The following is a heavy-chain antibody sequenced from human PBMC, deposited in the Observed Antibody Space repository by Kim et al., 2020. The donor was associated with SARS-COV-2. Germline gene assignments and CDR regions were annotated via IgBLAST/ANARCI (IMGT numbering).Heavy chain of an antibody. J-gene: IGHJ3*02. D-gene: IGHD6-13*01. CDR1: GFTFSSYW. CDR3: ARDLPAAAGWGDAFDI. CDR2: IKQDGSEK. V-gene: IGHV3-7*01. Sequence: GGSLRLSCAASGFTFSSYWMSWVRQAPGKGLEWVANIKQDGSEKYYVDSVKGRFTISRDNAKNSLYLQMNSLRAEDTAVYYCARDLPAAAGWGDAFDIWGQGTMVTVSS.